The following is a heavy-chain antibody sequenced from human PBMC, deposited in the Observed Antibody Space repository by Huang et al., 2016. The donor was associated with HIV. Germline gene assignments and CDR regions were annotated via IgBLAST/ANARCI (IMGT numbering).Heavy chain of an antibody. D-gene: IGHD6-13*01. CDR2: ISYDAKTK. CDR3: AKGGSAAAVLDF. J-gene: IGHJ4*02. V-gene: IGHV3-30*18. CDR1: GFTFSSYG. Sequence: QVQLVESGGGVVQPGRSLRISCAASGFTFSSYGMHWVHQAPGKGLGGVAVISYDAKTKYYADSVKGRFSISRDNSKTTVYLQLNSLRLEDTAVYYCAKGGSAAAVLDFWGQGTLVTVSS.